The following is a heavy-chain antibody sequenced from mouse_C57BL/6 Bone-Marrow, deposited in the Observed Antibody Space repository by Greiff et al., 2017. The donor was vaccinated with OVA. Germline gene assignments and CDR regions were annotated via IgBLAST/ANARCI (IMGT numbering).Heavy chain of an antibody. J-gene: IGHJ3*01. CDR3: ASGSYGSSSWFAY. V-gene: IGHV1-50*01. D-gene: IGHD1-1*01. CDR2: IDPSDSYT. CDR1: GYTFTSYW. Sequence: QVQLQQPGAELVKPGASVKLSCKASGYTFTSYWMQWVKQRPGQGLEWFGEIDPSDSYTNYNQKFKGKATLTVDPSSSTAYMQLSSLTSEDSAVYYCASGSYGSSSWFAYWGQGTLVTVSA.